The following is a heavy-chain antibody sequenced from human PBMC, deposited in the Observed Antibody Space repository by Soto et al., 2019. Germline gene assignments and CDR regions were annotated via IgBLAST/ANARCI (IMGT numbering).Heavy chain of an antibody. CDR2: ISGSGGST. CDR1: GFTFSSYA. V-gene: IGHV3-23*01. J-gene: IGHJ3*02. CDR3: AYGSGSYDAFDI. Sequence: GGSLRLSCAASGFTFSSYAMSWVRQAPGKGLEWVSAISGSGGSTYYADSVKGRFTISRDNSKNTLYLQMNSLRAEDTAVYYCAYGSGSYDAFDIWGQGTMVTVSS. D-gene: IGHD3-10*01.